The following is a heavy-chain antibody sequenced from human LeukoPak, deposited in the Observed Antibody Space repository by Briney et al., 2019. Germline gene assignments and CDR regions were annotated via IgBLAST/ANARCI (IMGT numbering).Heavy chain of an antibody. CDR2: SKNKAQSFLT. V-gene: IGHV3-72*01. J-gene: IGHJ4*02. CDR1: GFIFSDHY. D-gene: IGHD4-17*01. CDR3: ARDEDDYGDYPFDY. Sequence: GGSLRLSCAASGFIFSDHYMDWVRQAPGKGLEWVARSKNKAQSFLTEYAASVKGRFIISRDDSRNSLFLQMNSLKTEDTAVYYCARDEDDYGDYPFDYWGQGTLVTVSS.